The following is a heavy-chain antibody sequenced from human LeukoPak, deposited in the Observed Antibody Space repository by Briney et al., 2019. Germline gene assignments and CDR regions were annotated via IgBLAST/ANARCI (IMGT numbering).Heavy chain of an antibody. CDR3: AKDESPPPLDDATFDY. D-gene: IGHD2-2*01. J-gene: IGHJ4*02. V-gene: IGHV3-7*03. CDR2: IKQDDSQK. CDR1: EFTLSNYC. Sequence: GGSLRLSCAASEFTLSNYCISWVRQAPGKGLGWVAHIKQDDSQKYYVDSVKGRFTISRDNSKNTLYLQMNSLRAEDTAVYYCAKDESPPPLDDATFDYWGQGTLVTVSS.